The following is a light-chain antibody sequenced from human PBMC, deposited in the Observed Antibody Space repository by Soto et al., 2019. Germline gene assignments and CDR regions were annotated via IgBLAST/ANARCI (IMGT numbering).Light chain of an antibody. J-gene: IGLJ2*01. CDR1: RSSIGSNT. CDR2: SNN. CDR3: AAWDDSLNGVA. V-gene: IGLV1-44*01. Sequence: QSVLTQPPSASRTPGQRVTISCSVSRSSIGSNTVNWYQQLPGTAPKLLIYSNNQRPSGVPDRFSGSKSGTSASLAISGLHSEDEAYYYCAAWDDSLNGVAFGGGTKLTVL.